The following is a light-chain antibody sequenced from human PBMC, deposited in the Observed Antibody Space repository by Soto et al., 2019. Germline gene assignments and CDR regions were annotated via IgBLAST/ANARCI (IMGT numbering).Light chain of an antibody. V-gene: IGLV2-23*02. Sequence: QSALAQPASVSGSPGQSITISCTGTRTDVGGYNFVSWYQQHPGKAPKLIIYEVSNRPSGVSNRFSGSKSDNTASLTISGLQAEDEADYYCCSYAGSGTSYVFGTGPKVTLL. J-gene: IGLJ1*01. CDR3: CSYAGSGTSYV. CDR2: EVS. CDR1: RTDVGGYNF.